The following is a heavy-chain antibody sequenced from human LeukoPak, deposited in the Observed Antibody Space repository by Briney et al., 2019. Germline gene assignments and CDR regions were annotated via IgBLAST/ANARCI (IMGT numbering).Heavy chain of an antibody. Sequence: PGRSLRLSCAASGFTFSSYGMHWVRQAPGKGLEWVAVISYDGSNKYYADSVKGRFTISRDNSKNTLYLQMNSLRAEDTALYYCAKEMSDIVAGYADAFDIWGQGTMVTVSS. CDR1: GFTFSSYG. V-gene: IGHV3-30*18. J-gene: IGHJ3*02. D-gene: IGHD3-9*01. CDR3: AKEMSDIVAGYADAFDI. CDR2: ISYDGSNK.